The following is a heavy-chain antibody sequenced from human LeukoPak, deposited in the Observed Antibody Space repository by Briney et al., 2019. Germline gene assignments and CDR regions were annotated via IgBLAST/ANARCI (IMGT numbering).Heavy chain of an antibody. CDR3: ARGLEYYDFWSGYRLFDY. CDR1: GGSFSGYY. D-gene: IGHD3-3*01. Sequence: KPSETLSLTCAVYGGSFSGYYWSWIRQPPGKGLEWIGEINHSGSTNYNPSLKSRVTISVDTSKNQFSLKLSSVTAADTAVYYCARGLEYYDFWSGYRLFDYWGQGTLVTASS. CDR2: INHSGST. V-gene: IGHV4-34*01. J-gene: IGHJ4*02.